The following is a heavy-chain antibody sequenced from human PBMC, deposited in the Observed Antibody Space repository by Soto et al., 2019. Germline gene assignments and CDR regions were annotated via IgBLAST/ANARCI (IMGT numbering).Heavy chain of an antibody. CDR3: AWTKSGPTRGTYGMDV. CDR2: IDWDDDK. Sequence: SGPTLVNPTQTLTLTCTFSGFSLSTSGMCVSWIRQPPGKALEWLALIDWDDDKYYSTSLKTRLTISKDTSKNQVVLTMTNMDPVDTATYYCAWTKSGPTRGTYGMDVWGQGTTVTVSS. V-gene: IGHV2-70*01. CDR1: GFSLSTSGMC. D-gene: IGHD1-7*01. J-gene: IGHJ6*02.